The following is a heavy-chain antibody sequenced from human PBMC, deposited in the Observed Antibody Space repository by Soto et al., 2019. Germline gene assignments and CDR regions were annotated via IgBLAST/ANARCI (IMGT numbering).Heavy chain of an antibody. V-gene: IGHV5-51*01. CDR1: GYSFTSHW. D-gene: IGHD4-17*01. CDR2: FYPGDSDV. CDR3: ARQPLNDYGDYAALDY. Sequence: GESLKISCKGSGYSFTSHWVAWVRQMPGKGLEWMGIFYPGDSDVRYSPSFKGQVTFSADKSITTAYLQWSSLKASDTAMYYCARQPLNDYGDYAALDYWGQGTLVTVSS. J-gene: IGHJ4*02.